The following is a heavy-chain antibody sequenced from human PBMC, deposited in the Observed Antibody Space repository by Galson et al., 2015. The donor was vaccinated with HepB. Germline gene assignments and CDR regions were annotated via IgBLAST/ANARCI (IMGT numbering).Heavy chain of an antibody. CDR1: GGSISSGGYS. CDR2: IYHSGST. Sequence: LSLTCAVSGGSISSGGYSWSWIRQPPGKGLEWIGYIYHSGSTYYNPSLKSRVTISVDRSKNQFSLKLSSVTAADTAVYYCARDQHTYYDYVWGSYRYYWYFDLWGRGTLVTVSS. CDR3: ARDQHTYYDYVWGSYRYYWYFDL. J-gene: IGHJ2*01. D-gene: IGHD3-16*02. V-gene: IGHV4-30-2*01.